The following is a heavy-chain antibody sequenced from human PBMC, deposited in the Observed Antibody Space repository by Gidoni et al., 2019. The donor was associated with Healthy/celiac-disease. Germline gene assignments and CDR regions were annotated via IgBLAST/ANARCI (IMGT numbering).Heavy chain of an antibody. Sequence: QVQLVQSGAEVKKPGASVKVSCKVSGYTLTALSMHWVRQAPGTGLEWMGGFDAEDGETIYAQKFQGRVTMTEDTSTDTAYMELSSLRSEDTAVYYCATDLHCSGGSCYAGFDYWGQGTLVTVSS. D-gene: IGHD2-15*01. CDR1: GYTLTALS. CDR2: FDAEDGET. V-gene: IGHV1-24*01. CDR3: ATDLHCSGGSCYAGFDY. J-gene: IGHJ4*02.